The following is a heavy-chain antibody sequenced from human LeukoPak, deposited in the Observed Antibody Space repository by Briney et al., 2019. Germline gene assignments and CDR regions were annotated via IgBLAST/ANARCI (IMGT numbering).Heavy chain of an antibody. J-gene: IGHJ6*03. V-gene: IGHV4-59*01. Sequence: SETLFLTCTVSGGSISSYYWSWIRQPPGKGLEWIGYIYYSGSTNYNPSLKSRVTISVDTSRNQFSLKLSSVTAADTAVYYCARGIVGSGLYMDVWGKGTTVTVSS. D-gene: IGHD3-3*01. CDR1: GGSISSYY. CDR2: IYYSGST. CDR3: ARGIVGSGLYMDV.